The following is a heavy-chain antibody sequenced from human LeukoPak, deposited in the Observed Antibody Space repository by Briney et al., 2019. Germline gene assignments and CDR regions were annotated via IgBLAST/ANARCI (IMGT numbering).Heavy chain of an antibody. CDR2: ISGSGGST. CDR3: AKHPRGDFWSGYDY. V-gene: IGHV3-23*01. D-gene: IGHD3-3*01. J-gene: IGHJ4*02. Sequence: GGSLRLSCAASGFTFSSYAMSWVRQAPGKGLEWVSAISGSGGSTYYAASVKGRFTILRDNSKNTLYLQMNSLRAEDTAVYYCAKHPRGDFWSGYDYWGQGTLVTVSS. CDR1: GFTFSSYA.